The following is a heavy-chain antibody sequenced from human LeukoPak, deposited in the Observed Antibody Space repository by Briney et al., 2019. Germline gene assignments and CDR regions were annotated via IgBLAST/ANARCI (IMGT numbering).Heavy chain of an antibody. J-gene: IGHJ5*02. Sequence: PSETLSLTCSVSGASISSADYYWSWIRQPPGRGLEWIAYISYSGRTAYTPSLRSRLTISLDTSKNQFSLKVTSVTAADTAVYYCARGPPAYGSDFELDPWGRGTLVTVSS. CDR1: GASISSADYY. CDR2: ISYSGRT. V-gene: IGHV4-30-4*01. D-gene: IGHD3-10*01. CDR3: ARGPPAYGSDFELDP.